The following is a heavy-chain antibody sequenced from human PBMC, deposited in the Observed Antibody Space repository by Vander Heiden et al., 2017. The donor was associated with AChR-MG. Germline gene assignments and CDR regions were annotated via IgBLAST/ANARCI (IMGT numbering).Heavy chain of an antibody. D-gene: IGHD1-1*01. J-gene: IGHJ4*02. CDR2: INPNSGGT. V-gene: IGHV1-2*02. CDR1: GYTFTGYY. CDR3: ARVPKRALSISNDYYFDY. Sequence: QVQLVQSGAEVKKPGASVKVSCKASGYTFTGYYIHWVRQAPGQGLEWMGWINPNSGGTNYAQKFQGRVTMTRDTSISTAYMELSRLRSDDTAVYFCARVPKRALSISNDYYFDYWGQGTLVTVSS.